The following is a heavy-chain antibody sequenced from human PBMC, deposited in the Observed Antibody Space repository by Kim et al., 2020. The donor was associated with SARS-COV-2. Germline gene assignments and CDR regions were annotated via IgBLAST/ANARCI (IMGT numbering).Heavy chain of an antibody. Sequence: SETLSLTCTVSGGSISSGSYYWSWIRQPAGKGLEWIGRIYTSGSTNYNPSLKSRVTISVDTSKNQFSLKLSSVTAADTAVYYCARIYGSGSYYSYYYYYGMDVWGQGTTVTVSS. D-gene: IGHD3-10*01. J-gene: IGHJ6*02. CDR1: GGSISSGSYY. CDR3: ARIYGSGSYYSYYYYYGMDV. CDR2: IYTSGST. V-gene: IGHV4-61*02.